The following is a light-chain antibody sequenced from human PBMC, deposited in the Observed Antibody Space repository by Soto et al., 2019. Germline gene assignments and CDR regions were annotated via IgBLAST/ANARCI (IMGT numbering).Light chain of an antibody. Sequence: EIVLTQSPGTLSLSPGERATLSCRASQSVSSSYLAGYQQKPGQAPRLRIYGASSRATGIPDRFSGSGSGTDFTLTISRLEPEDFAVYYCQQYGSSPCTFGQGTKVEIK. CDR1: QSVSSSY. J-gene: IGKJ1*01. V-gene: IGKV3-20*01. CDR2: GAS. CDR3: QQYGSSPCT.